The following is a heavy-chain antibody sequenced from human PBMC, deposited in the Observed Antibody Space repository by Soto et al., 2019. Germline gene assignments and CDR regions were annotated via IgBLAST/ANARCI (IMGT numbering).Heavy chain of an antibody. D-gene: IGHD6-19*01. CDR3: ARERSIAVAGDGWFDP. CDR2: IYYSGST. J-gene: IGHJ5*02. V-gene: IGHV4-31*03. CDR1: GGSISSGGYY. Sequence: QVQLQESGPGLVKPSQTLSLTCTVSGGSISSGGYYWSWIRQHPGKGLEWIGYIYYSGSTYYNPSLKSRVTISVDTSKTQFSLKLSSVTAADTAVYYCARERSIAVAGDGWFDPWGQGTLVTVSS.